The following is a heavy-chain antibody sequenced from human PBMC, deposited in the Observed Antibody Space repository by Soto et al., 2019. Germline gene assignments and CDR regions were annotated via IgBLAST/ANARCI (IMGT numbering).Heavy chain of an antibody. D-gene: IGHD1-26*01. CDR3: AREEDSGSYYGFVDY. J-gene: IGHJ4*02. V-gene: IGHV4-4*02. CDR1: GDSISSSNW. CDR2: IYHSGST. Sequence: SETLSLTFAVSGDSISSSNWWSWVRQPPGKGLEWIGEIYHSGSTNYNPSLKSRVTISVDKSKNQFSLKLSSVTAADTAVYYCAREEDSGSYYGFVDYWGQGTLVTVSS.